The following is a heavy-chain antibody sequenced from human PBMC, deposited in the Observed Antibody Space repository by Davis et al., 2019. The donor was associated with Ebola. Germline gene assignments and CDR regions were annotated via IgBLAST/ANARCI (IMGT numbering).Heavy chain of an antibody. CDR1: GGSISSSSYY. Sequence: GSLRLSCTVSGGSISSSSYYWGWIRQPPGKGLEWIGSIYYSGSTYYNPSLKSRVTISVDTFKNQFSLKLSSVTAADTAVYYCATSLWYDSDVNWFDPWGQGTLVTVSS. D-gene: IGHD3-22*01. J-gene: IGHJ5*02. CDR3: ATSLWYDSDVNWFDP. CDR2: IYYSGST. V-gene: IGHV4-39*01.